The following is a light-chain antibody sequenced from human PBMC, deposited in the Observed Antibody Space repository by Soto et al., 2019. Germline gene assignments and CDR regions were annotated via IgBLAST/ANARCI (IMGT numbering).Light chain of an antibody. CDR2: EVS. Sequence: QSALTQPASVSGSPGQSITISCTGTSSDVGGYNYVSWYQQQPGKAPKLMIYEVSNRPSGVSNRFSGSKSGNTASLTISGLQDEDEADYYCSAYTSSSTLVFGTGTKLTVL. CDR3: SAYTSSSTLV. J-gene: IGLJ1*01. CDR1: SSDVGGYNY. V-gene: IGLV2-14*01.